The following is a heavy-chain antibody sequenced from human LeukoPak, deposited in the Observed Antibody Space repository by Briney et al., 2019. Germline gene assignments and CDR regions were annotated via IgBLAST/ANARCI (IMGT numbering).Heavy chain of an antibody. CDR1: GGTFSSYA. CDR3: ARGGSYCSSTRCYDTLGYFDL. D-gene: IGHD2-2*01. J-gene: IGHJ2*01. CDR2: IIPILGIA. Sequence: SVKVSCKASGGTFSSYAISWVRQAPGQGLEWMGRIIPILGIANYAQKFQGRVTITADKSTSTAYMELSSLRAEDTAVYYCARGGSYCSSTRCYDTLGYFDLWGRGTLVTVSS. V-gene: IGHV1-69*04.